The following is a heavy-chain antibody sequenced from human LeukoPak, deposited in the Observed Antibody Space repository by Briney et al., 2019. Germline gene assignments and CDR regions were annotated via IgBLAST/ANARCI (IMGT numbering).Heavy chain of an antibody. CDR3: ARGTRINYFDD. D-gene: IGHD2/OR15-2a*01. CDR1: FGSLNSYY. J-gene: IGHJ4*02. CDR2: IYYSGST. V-gene: IGHV4-59*08. Sequence: SETLSLTCTVSFGSLNSYYWSWIRQPPGKGLEWIGYIYYSGSTNYNPSLKSRVTISVDTSKNQFSLKLSSVTAADTAIYYCARGTRINYFDDWGQGTLVTVSS.